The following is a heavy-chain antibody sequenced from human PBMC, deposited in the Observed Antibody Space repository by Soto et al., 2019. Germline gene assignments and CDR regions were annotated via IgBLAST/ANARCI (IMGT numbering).Heavy chain of an antibody. CDR1: GYTFTSNG. J-gene: IGHJ4*02. CDR3: ARSGIGYNPLEF. D-gene: IGHD5-12*01. V-gene: IGHV1-18*01. Sequence: QVQLVQSGAEVKKPGASVKVSCKASGYTFTSNGISWVRQAPGQGLEWMGWISTYNGNTNYAQKLQGRVTMTTDTSKSTAYMELRSLMSDDTSVYYCARSGIGYNPLEFWGPGTLVTVSS. CDR2: ISTYNGNT.